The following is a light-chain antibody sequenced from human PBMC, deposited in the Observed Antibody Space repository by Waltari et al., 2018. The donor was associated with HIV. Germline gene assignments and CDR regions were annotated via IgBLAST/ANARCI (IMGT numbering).Light chain of an antibody. CDR3: SAYAGSNNWV. CDR2: QAT. J-gene: IGLJ3*02. Sequence: QSAMTQPPSASGSPGQSVTIYCSGTISDVVGYNYVSWYQQYPGNAPKLMIYQATKPPSGVHGCFPGSKSDNTASLTVSGLQAEDEADYYCSAYAGSNNWVFGGGTKLTVL. V-gene: IGLV2-8*01. CDR1: ISDVVGYNY.